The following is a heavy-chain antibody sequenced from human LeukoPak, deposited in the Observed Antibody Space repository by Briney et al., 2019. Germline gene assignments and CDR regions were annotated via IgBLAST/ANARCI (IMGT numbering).Heavy chain of an antibody. D-gene: IGHD3-9*01. J-gene: IGHJ4*02. Sequence: GGSLRLSCAASGFTFSSYEMNWVRQAPGKGLEWVSYISSSGSTIYYADSVKGRFTISRDNAKNSLYLQMHSLRAEDTAVYYCAKQLRYFDWSDYWGQGTLVTVSS. CDR1: GFTFSSYE. CDR2: ISSSGSTI. V-gene: IGHV3-48*03. CDR3: AKQLRYFDWSDY.